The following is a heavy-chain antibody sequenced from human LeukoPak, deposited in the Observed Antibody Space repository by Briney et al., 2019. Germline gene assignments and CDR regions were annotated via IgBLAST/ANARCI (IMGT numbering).Heavy chain of an antibody. V-gene: IGHV3-23*01. Sequence: GGSLRLSCAASGFTFSSYTMSWVRQAPGKGLEWVSTITTSDGNTYYADSVKGRFTVSRDNSKNTQFLQMNSLRAEDTAVYYCAKDGGLWVSAHWGDSWGRGTLVTVSS. D-gene: IGHD7-27*01. CDR3: AKDGGLWVSAHWGDS. J-gene: IGHJ4*02. CDR1: GFTFSSYT. CDR2: ITTSDGNT.